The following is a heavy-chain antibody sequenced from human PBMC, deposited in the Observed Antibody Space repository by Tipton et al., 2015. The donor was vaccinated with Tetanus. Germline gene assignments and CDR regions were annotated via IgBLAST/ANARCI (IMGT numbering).Heavy chain of an antibody. V-gene: IGHV3-53*01. Sequence: SLRLSCIASGFRVSSNYISWVRQAPGKGLEWVPVSYHEGNTYYGDSMKGRFTTPRDNSKNTVYLQMNSLRAEDTAVYYCARTMGTNRYYYWGQGTLLTVSS. CDR2: SYHEGNT. D-gene: IGHD3-10*01. J-gene: IGHJ4*02. CDR3: ARTMGTNRYYY. CDR1: GFRVSSNY.